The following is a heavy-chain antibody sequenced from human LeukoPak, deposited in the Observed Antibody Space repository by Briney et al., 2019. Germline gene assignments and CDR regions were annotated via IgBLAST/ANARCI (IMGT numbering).Heavy chain of an antibody. J-gene: IGHJ4*02. CDR2: IYYSGST. CDR1: GDSTSSYY. CDR3: ARSSSWYGLDY. V-gene: IGHV4-59*01. D-gene: IGHD6-13*01. Sequence: SETLSLTCTVSGDSTSSYYWSWIRQPPGEGLEWIGYIYYSGSTNYNPSLKSRVSISLDASKNQFSLKLSSVTATDTAVYYCARSSSWYGLDYWGQGTLVTVSS.